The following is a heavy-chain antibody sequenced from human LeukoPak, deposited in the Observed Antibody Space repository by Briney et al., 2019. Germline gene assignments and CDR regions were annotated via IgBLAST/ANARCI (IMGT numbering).Heavy chain of an antibody. Sequence: PSETLSLTCTVSSGSISSYYWSWIRQPPGKGLEWIGYIYYSGSTNYNPSLKSRVTISVDTSKNQFSLKLSSVTAADTAVYYCARHTPGGDPLRFLSPWGQGTLVTVSS. D-gene: IGHD3-3*01. V-gene: IGHV4-59*08. J-gene: IGHJ4*02. CDR2: IYYSGST. CDR1: SGSISSYY. CDR3: ARHTPGGDPLRFLSP.